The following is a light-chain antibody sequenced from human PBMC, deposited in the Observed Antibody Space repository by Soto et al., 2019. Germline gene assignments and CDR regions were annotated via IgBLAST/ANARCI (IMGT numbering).Light chain of an antibody. CDR3: SSYTTSNTRQIV. J-gene: IGLJ1*01. V-gene: IGLV2-14*01. Sequence: QSALTQPASVSGSPGQSITISCTGTSSDVGGYNYVSWYQQHPGKAPKFMIYDVSNRPSGVSNRFSSSKSGNTASLTISGLQAEDEADYYCSSYTTSNTRQIVFGTGTKLTVL. CDR1: SSDVGGYNY. CDR2: DVS.